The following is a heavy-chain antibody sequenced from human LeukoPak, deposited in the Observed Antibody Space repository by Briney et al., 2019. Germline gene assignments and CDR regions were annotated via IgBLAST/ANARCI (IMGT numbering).Heavy chain of an antibody. Sequence: GGSLRLSCAASGFTFSSYAMHWVRQAPGKGLEWVAVISYDGSNKYYADSVKGRFTISRDNSKNTLYLQMNSLRAEDTAVYYCAKGFSHDSSVDYWGQGTLVTVSS. CDR3: AKGFSHDSSVDY. J-gene: IGHJ4*02. CDR2: ISYDGSNK. V-gene: IGHV3-30*04. D-gene: IGHD3-9*01. CDR1: GFTFSSYA.